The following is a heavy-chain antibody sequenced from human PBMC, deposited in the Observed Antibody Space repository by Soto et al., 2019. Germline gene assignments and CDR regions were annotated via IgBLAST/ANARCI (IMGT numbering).Heavy chain of an antibody. CDR2: ISHTGST. Sequence: PSETLSLTCAVSGGSISSSIWWSWVRQPPGKGLEWIGEISHTGSTNYNPSLKSRVTISVDKSKNQFSLKLSSVTAADTAVYFCARDRGSSSLTGAFDIWGQGTMVTVSS. CDR3: ARDRGSSSLTGAFDI. J-gene: IGHJ3*02. CDR1: GGSISSSIW. D-gene: IGHD6-13*01. V-gene: IGHV4-4*02.